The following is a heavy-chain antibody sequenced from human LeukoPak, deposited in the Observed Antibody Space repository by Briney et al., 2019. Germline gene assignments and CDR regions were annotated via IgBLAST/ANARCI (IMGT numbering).Heavy chain of an antibody. CDR1: GFTFSDYY. V-gene: IGHV3-11*04. J-gene: IGHJ4*02. D-gene: IGHD6-13*01. Sequence: GGSLRLSCAASGFTFSDYYMSWIRQAPGKGLEWISYISSTTSTIYYADSVKGRFTISRDNAKNSLYLQMNSLRAEDTAVYYCARDISSSWYYWGQGTLVTVSS. CDR2: ISSTTSTI. CDR3: ARDISSSWYY.